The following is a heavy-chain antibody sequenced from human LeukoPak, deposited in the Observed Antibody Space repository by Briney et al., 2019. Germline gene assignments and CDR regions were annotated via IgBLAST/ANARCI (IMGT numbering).Heavy chain of an antibody. D-gene: IGHD3-10*01. J-gene: IGHJ4*02. Sequence: GGSLRLSCAASGFTFSGSWMHWVRQAPGKGLVWVSRIKGDGIETNYADSVKGRFTVSRDNAKNTLFLQMNSLRAEDTAVYFCARGGVLGLGSCARWGQGTLVTVSS. CDR3: ARGGVLGLGSCAR. CDR1: GFTFSGSW. V-gene: IGHV3-74*01. CDR2: IKGDGIET.